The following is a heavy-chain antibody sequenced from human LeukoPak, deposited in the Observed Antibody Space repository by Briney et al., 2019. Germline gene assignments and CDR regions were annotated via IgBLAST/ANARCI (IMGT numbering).Heavy chain of an antibody. J-gene: IGHJ4*02. D-gene: IGHD3-10*01. Sequence: GGSLRLSCAASDFPLTTYWMHWVRQDPGKGLVWVSSINSDGTKTTYADSVKGRFTISRDNAKNTVYLQMTSLRAEDTAVYYCARGSRFEDYWGQGTLVTVSS. CDR3: ARGSRFEDY. CDR2: INSDGTKT. CDR1: DFPLTTYW. V-gene: IGHV3-74*01.